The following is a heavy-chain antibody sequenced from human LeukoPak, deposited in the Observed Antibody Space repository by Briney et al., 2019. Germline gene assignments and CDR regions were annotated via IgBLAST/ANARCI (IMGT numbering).Heavy chain of an antibody. CDR1: GYSISSGYY. J-gene: IGHJ4*02. CDR2: IYHSGST. Sequence: SETLSFTCAVSGYSISSGYYWGWIRQPPGQGLEWIGGIYHSGSTYYNPSLKSRVTISVDTSKNQFSLKLSSVTAADTAVYYCARVRGYTTVAGRGHFDYWGQGTLVTVSS. V-gene: IGHV4-38-2*01. CDR3: ARVRGYTTVAGRGHFDY. D-gene: IGHD6-19*01.